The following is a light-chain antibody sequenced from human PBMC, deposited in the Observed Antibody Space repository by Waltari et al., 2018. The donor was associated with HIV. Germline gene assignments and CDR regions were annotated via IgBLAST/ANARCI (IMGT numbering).Light chain of an antibody. Sequence: QSVLTQTPSMSRPPGQRVFISCSGSRPNIGNNFVSWFQQVSGSAPKLIIYNSEQRPPGVADRFSAAKSGSSASLAITGLQSDDEAVYFWASRDDNLSHWVFGGGTKLTV. CDR2: NSE. CDR3: ASRDDNLSHWV. J-gene: IGLJ3*02. V-gene: IGLV1-47*02. CDR1: RPNIGNNF.